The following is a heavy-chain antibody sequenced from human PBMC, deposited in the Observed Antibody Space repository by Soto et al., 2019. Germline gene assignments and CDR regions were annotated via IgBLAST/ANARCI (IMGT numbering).Heavy chain of an antibody. Sequence: GGSLRLSCAASGFTFSSYGMHWVRQAPGKGLEWVAVIWYDGSNKYYADSVKGRFTISRDNSKNTLYLQMNSLRAEDTAVYYCARDGCSSTSCYASWTSHDAFDIRGQGTIVPVSS. CDR2: IWYDGSNK. J-gene: IGHJ3*02. CDR3: ARDGCSSTSCYASWTSHDAFDI. V-gene: IGHV3-33*01. D-gene: IGHD2-2*01. CDR1: GFTFSSYG.